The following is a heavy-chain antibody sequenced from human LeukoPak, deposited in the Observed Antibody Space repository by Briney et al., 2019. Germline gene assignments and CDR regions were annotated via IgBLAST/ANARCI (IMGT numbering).Heavy chain of an antibody. CDR3: ATRRGIAVAGSGLTVD. J-gene: IGHJ4*02. CDR2: FDPEDGET. CDR1: GYILTELS. Sequence: ASVKVSCKVSGYILTELSMHWVRQAPGKGLEWVGGFDPEDGETIYAQKFQGRVTMTEDTSTDTAYMELSSLRSEDTAVYYCATRRGIAVAGSGLTVDWGQGTLVTVSS. V-gene: IGHV1-24*01. D-gene: IGHD6-19*01.